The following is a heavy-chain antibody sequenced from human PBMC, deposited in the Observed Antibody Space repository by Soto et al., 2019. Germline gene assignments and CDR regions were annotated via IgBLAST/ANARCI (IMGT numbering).Heavy chain of an antibody. CDR1: GFIFNTYW. D-gene: IGHD3-10*01. CDR2: IKEDGSEK. V-gene: IGHV3-7*01. J-gene: IGHJ4*02. CDR3: ARINGSSFFDY. Sequence: GGSLELSCAASGFIFNTYWMTWVRQAPGKGLEWVANIKEDGSEKYYVDSVKGRFTISRDNAKSLMFLQMNSLRAEDTSVYYCARINGSSFFDYWGQGIPVTVSS.